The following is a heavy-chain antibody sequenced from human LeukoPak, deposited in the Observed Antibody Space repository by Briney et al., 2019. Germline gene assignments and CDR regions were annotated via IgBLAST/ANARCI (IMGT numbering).Heavy chain of an antibody. CDR3: ARVVAAAGNNWFDP. V-gene: IGHV4-38-2*02. J-gene: IGHJ5*02. CDR1: NYSISRTYH. Sequence: SETLSLTCSVSNYSISRTYHWGWIRQPPGKGLEWIGTIYHSGTTYYSPSLKSRVTISIHTSKNQFSLKLNSVSAADTAVYYCARVVAAAGNNWFDPWGQGTLVTVSS. D-gene: IGHD6-13*01. CDR2: IYHSGTT.